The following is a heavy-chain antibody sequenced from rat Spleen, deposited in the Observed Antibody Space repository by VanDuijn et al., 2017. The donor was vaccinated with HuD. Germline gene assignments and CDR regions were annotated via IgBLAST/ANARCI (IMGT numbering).Heavy chain of an antibody. Sequence: EVQLVESGGGLVQPGRSLKLSCAASGFTLSDYYMAWVRQAPTKGLEWVASITNTGGNTYYPDSVKGRFTISRDTAENTLYLQMSSLRSVDTATYYCARHMANPYYVMEAWGQGTSVTVSS. V-gene: IGHV5-25*01. CDR3: ARHMANPYYVMEA. D-gene: IGHD3-4*01. CDR2: ITNTGGNT. J-gene: IGHJ4*01. CDR1: GFTLSDYY.